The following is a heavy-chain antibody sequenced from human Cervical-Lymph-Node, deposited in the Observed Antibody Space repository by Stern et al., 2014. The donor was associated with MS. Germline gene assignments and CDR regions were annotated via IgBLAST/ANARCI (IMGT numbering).Heavy chain of an antibody. J-gene: IGHJ4*02. D-gene: IGHD4-17*01. CDR1: GFTFGDFY. V-gene: IGHV3-11*01. Sequence: VQLVESGGGLVKPGGSLRVSCTTSGFTFGDFYMPWIRQGPGKGLECLSYINTRGSTIYYADSVQGRFTISLDKAQNSLYLQMNSLKGEDTAVYYCATVSTVTPDYYFDFWGQGTVVTVSS. CDR3: ATVSTVTPDYYFDF. CDR2: INTRGSTI.